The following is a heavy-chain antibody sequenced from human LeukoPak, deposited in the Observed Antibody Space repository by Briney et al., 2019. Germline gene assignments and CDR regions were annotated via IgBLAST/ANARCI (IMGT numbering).Heavy chain of an antibody. Sequence: QPGRSLRLSCAASGFSFSNYGMHWVRQAPGKGLEWVAVISYDGSKKYYADSVKGRFTISRDSSKNMLYLQMNSLRVEDTAVYYCAKGFSSGPWDACDIWGQGTMVTVSS. V-gene: IGHV3-30*18. D-gene: IGHD3-22*01. CDR3: AKGFSSGPWDACDI. CDR1: GFSFSNYG. J-gene: IGHJ3*02. CDR2: ISYDGSKK.